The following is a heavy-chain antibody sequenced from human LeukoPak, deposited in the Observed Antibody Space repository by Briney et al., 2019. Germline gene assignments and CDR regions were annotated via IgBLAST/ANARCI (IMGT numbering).Heavy chain of an antibody. D-gene: IGHD1-26*01. CDR2: TKQDGSEK. CDR1: ELTSSTSW. CDR3: ARDLGQWELRGFDY. Sequence: PGGSLRLSCAASELTSSTSWMSWVRQAPGKGLEWVAQTKQDGSEKYYVDSVKGRFTISRDNAKNSLYLQMNSLRAEDTAVYYCARDLGQWELRGFDYWGQGTLVTVSS. V-gene: IGHV3-7*03. J-gene: IGHJ4*02.